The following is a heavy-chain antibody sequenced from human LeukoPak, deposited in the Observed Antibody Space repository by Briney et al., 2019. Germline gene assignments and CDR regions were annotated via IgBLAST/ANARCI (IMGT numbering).Heavy chain of an antibody. J-gene: IGHJ3*02. CDR1: SGSFSGYY. CDR2: INHSGST. Sequence: SETLSLTCAVYSGSFSGYYRSWICQPPGKGLEWIGEINHSGSTNYNPSLKSRVTISVDTSKNQFSLKLSSVTAADTAVYYCARGVAVAGHAFDIWGQGPMVTVSS. CDR3: ARGVAVAGHAFDI. V-gene: IGHV4-34*01. D-gene: IGHD6-19*01.